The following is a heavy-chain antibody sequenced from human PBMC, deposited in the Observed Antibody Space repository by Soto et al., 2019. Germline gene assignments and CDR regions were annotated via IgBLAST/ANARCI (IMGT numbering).Heavy chain of an antibody. CDR3: ARERCSSTSCYHYYYYGMDV. V-gene: IGHV3-30-3*01. D-gene: IGHD2-2*01. CDR2: ISYDGSNK. Sequence: VQLVESGGVVVQPGGSLRLSCAASGFTFDDYAMHWVRQAPGKGLEWVAVISYDGSNKYYADSVKGRFTISRDNSKNTLYLQMNSLRAEDTAVYYCARERCSSTSCYHYYYYGMDVWGQGTTVTVSS. J-gene: IGHJ6*02. CDR1: GFTFDDYA.